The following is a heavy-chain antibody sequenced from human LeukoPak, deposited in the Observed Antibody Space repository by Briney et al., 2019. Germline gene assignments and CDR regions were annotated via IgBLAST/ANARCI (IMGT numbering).Heavy chain of an antibody. CDR1: GVTLSSYA. D-gene: IGHD3-10*01. CDR2: ISYDGSNK. V-gene: IGHV3-30*04. Sequence: GGSLRRSWAASGVTLSSYAMRWVRQAPGKGLEWVAVISYDGSNKYYADSVKGRFTISRDNSKNTLYLQINSLRAEDTAVYYCARVGVRGVIIMGYFDYWGQGTLVTVSS. CDR3: ARVGVRGVIIMGYFDY. J-gene: IGHJ4*02.